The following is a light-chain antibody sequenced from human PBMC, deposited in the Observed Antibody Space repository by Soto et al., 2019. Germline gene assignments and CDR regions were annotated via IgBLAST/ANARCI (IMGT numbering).Light chain of an antibody. V-gene: IGKV1-33*01. CDR2: DAS. J-gene: IGKJ4*01. Sequence: DIQMTQSPSSLSASVGDRVTITCQASQDISNYLNWYQQKPGKAPKLLIYDASNLETGVPSRFSGSGSGTDFTFTSSSLQAEDIATYYCQQYDNLPFGGGTKVEIK. CDR3: QQYDNLP. CDR1: QDISNY.